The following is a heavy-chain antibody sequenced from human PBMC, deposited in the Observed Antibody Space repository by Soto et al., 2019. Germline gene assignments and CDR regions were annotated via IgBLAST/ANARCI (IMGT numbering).Heavy chain of an antibody. Sequence: SETLCLTCTVSGGSISSSSYYWGWIRQPPGKGLEWIGSIYYSGSTYYNPSLKSRVTISVDTSKNQFSLKLSSVTAADTAVYYCARQGAKNYYGSGSYYSTYAFYIWGQGTMVTVSS. CDR1: GGSISSSSYY. V-gene: IGHV4-39*01. J-gene: IGHJ3*02. CDR3: ARQGAKNYYGSGSYYSTYAFYI. D-gene: IGHD3-10*01. CDR2: IYYSGST.